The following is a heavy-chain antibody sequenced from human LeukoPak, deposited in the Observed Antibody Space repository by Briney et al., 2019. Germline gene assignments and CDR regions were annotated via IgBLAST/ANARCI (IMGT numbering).Heavy chain of an antibody. CDR1: GFPFSTYA. V-gene: IGHV3-23*01. Sequence: PGGSLRLSCAASGFPFSTYAMSWVRQAPGKGLEGVSAVSVSGGSTFYADSVKGRFTISRDNSRDTLYLQMDSLRAGDTALYYCAKDRGVGSSDRYFFDLWGHGTLVTVSS. CDR2: VSVSGGST. J-gene: IGHJ4*01. D-gene: IGHD3-22*01. CDR3: AKDRGVGSSDRYFFDL.